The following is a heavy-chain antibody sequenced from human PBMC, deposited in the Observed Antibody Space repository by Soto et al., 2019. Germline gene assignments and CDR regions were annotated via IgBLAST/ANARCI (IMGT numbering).Heavy chain of an antibody. D-gene: IGHD2-2*01. V-gene: IGHV1-3*01. CDR3: VRGHLAVVPVASWFYYMDV. CDR1: GNTFTNYA. J-gene: IGHJ6*03. CDR2: INAGNGNT. Sequence: GASLKVSCKASGNTFTNYAVPWGGQAPGQKLEGMGWINAGNGNTRFSQNLQGRVTITRDTSARTVYMELSSLRSEDTAVYYCVRGHLAVVPVASWFYYMDVWGKGTTVTVSS.